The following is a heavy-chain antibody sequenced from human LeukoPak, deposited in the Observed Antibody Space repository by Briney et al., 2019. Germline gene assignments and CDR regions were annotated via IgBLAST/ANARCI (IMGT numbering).Heavy chain of an antibody. CDR3: ARYYDPPVGDTFDL. CDR2: ISPDGSEK. J-gene: IGHJ3*01. Sequence: PGGSLRLSCAVSGFRFGSDWMTWVRQAPGKGLEWVANISPDGSEKFYAASVKGRFTISRDNGKNSLYLQLNSLRADDTAVYYCARYYDPPVGDTFDLWGQGPMVTVSS. D-gene: IGHD3-16*01. V-gene: IGHV3-7*01. CDR1: GFRFGSDW.